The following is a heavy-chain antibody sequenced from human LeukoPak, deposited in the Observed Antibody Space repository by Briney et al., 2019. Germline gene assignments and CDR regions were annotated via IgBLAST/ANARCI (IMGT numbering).Heavy chain of an antibody. CDR1: GFTVITND. V-gene: IGHV3-53*01. D-gene: IGHD1-14*01. Sequence: PGGSLRLPCAASGFTVITNDMTWVSHAPGKGLEWVSVLYSDGNTKYADSVQGRFTISRDNSKNTLYLEMNSLSPDDTAVYYCTRGVEPLAAKTLAYWVQGTLVTVSS. J-gene: IGHJ4*02. CDR3: TRGVEPLAAKTLAY. CDR2: LYSDGNT.